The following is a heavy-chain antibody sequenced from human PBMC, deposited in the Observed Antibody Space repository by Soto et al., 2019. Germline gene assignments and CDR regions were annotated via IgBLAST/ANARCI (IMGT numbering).Heavy chain of an antibody. CDR1: GGSISSYY. Sequence: SETLSLTCTVSGGSISSYYWSWIRQPPGKGLEWIGYIYYSGSTNYNPSLKSRVTISVDTSKNQFSLKLSSVTAADTAVYYCARLDFWSGYMPLWGQGTLVTVSS. CDR3: ARLDFWSGYMPL. CDR2: IYYSGST. D-gene: IGHD3-3*01. V-gene: IGHV4-59*01. J-gene: IGHJ4*02.